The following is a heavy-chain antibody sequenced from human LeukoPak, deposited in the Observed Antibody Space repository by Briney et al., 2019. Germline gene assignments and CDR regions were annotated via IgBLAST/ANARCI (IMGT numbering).Heavy chain of an antibody. J-gene: IGHJ4*02. CDR3: AKAPGYSTYYFDY. Sequence: GGSLRLSCAASGFTFSSYSMNWVRQAPGKGLEWVSALSGSGGTTYYADSVKGRFTISRDTSKNTPFLQMNSLRAEDTAVYYCAKAPGYSTYYFDYWGQGTLVTVSS. CDR1: GFTFSSYS. V-gene: IGHV3-23*01. CDR2: LSGSGGTT. D-gene: IGHD3-3*01.